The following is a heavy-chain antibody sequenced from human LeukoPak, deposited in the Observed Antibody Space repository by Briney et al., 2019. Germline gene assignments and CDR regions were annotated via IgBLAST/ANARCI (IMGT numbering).Heavy chain of an antibody. J-gene: IGHJ3*02. CDR3: AKDVSGSSWYDAFDI. CDR2: ISGSGGST. D-gene: IGHD6-13*01. CDR1: GFTFSSYA. V-gene: IGHV3-23*01. Sequence: TGGSLRLSCAASGFTFSSYAMSWVRQAPGKGLEWVSAISGSGGSTYYADSVKGRFTISRDNSKNTLYLQMNSLRAEDTAVYYCAKDVSGSSWYDAFDIWGQGTMVTVSS.